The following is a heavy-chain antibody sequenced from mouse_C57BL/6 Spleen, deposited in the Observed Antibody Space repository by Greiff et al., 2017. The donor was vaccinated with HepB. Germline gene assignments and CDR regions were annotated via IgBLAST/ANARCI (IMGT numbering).Heavy chain of an antibody. Sequence: VQLQQPGAELVMPGASVKLSCKASGYTFTSYWMHWVKQRPGQGLEWIGEIDPSDSYTNYNQKFKGKSTLTVDKSSSTAYMQLSSLTSEDSAVYYCARSLLRGFDYWGQGTTLTVSS. J-gene: IGHJ2*01. CDR2: IDPSDSYT. V-gene: IGHV1-69*01. CDR3: ARSLLRGFDY. D-gene: IGHD1-1*01. CDR1: GYTFTSYW.